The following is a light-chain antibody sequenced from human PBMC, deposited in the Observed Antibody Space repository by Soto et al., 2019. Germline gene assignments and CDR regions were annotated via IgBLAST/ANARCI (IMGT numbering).Light chain of an antibody. V-gene: IGKV3-20*01. CDR2: GAF. CDR3: QQQYT. CDR1: QSVDSSY. J-gene: IGKJ2*01. Sequence: EIVLTQSPGTLSLSPGERATLSCRASQSVDSSYLAWYQQKPGQAPRLLIYGAFNRATGIPDRFSGSGSGAEFTLTISRLEHEDSAGYWCQQQYTFGQGTKVEI.